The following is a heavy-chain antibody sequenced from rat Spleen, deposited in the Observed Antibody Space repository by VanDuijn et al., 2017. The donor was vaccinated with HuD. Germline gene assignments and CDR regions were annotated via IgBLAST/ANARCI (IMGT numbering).Heavy chain of an antibody. CDR2: IIYDGSNT. Sequence: EVQLVESGGGLVQPGRSLKLSCVASGFTFNNNWMTWIRQAPKKGLEWVAAIIYDGSNTFYRDSVKGRFTISRDNAKSTLYLQMDSLRSEDTAIYYCARPTTGIPFNYWGQGVMVTVSS. CDR1: GFTFNNNW. CDR3: ARPTTGIPFNY. J-gene: IGHJ2*01. D-gene: IGHD1-9*01. V-gene: IGHV5-31*01.